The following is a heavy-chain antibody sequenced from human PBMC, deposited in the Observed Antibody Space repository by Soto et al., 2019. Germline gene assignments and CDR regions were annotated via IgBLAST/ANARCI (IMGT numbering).Heavy chain of an antibody. J-gene: IGHJ3*02. D-gene: IGHD4-17*01. V-gene: IGHV3-48*01. CDR1: GVNFGIYS. Sequence: GGSLRLARAAAGVNFGIYSMNWVRQAPGKGLEWVSYISSSSSTIYYADSVKGRFTISRDNAKNSLYLQMNSLRAEDTAVYYCASHHNDYGDYVDAFDIWGQGTMVTLSS. CDR2: ISSSSSTI. CDR3: ASHHNDYGDYVDAFDI.